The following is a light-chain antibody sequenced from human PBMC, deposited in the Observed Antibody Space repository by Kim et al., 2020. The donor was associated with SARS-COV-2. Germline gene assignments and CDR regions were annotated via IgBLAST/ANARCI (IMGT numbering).Light chain of an antibody. CDR2: RIN. Sequence: QTATLTCPGQSNNVGYQGAAWLQLQQGHPPKLLSDRINLRPSGISARFSASRAGNTASLTITGLQPEDEADYYCSAWDSSLNAWVFGGGTKLTVL. V-gene: IGLV10-54*04. J-gene: IGLJ3*02. CDR3: SAWDSSLNAWV. CDR1: SNNVGYQG.